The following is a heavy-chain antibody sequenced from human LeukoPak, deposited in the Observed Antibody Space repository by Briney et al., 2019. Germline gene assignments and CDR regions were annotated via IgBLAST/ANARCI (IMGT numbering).Heavy chain of an antibody. D-gene: IGHD3-10*01. CDR2: LSGSGGGT. V-gene: IGHV3-23*01. J-gene: IGHJ4*02. CDR1: GITLSNYG. Sequence: GGSLRLSCAVSGITLSNYGMSWVRQAPGKGLEWVAGLSGSGGGTNYADSVQGRFTISRDNPKNTLCLQMNSLRAEDTAVYFCAKRGVVIRVFLVGFHKEAYYFDSWGQGALVTVFS. CDR3: AKRGVVIRVFLVGFHKEAYYFDS.